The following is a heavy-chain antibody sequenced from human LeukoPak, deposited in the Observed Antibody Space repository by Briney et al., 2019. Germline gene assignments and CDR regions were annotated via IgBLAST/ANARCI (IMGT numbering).Heavy chain of an antibody. Sequence: PSETLSLTCTVSGGSISSSNYYWGWIRQPPGKGLEWIGSLYYSGSTFYNPSLKSRVTISVDTSKNQFSLKLSSVTAADTAIYYCARVYGNFRNYFDYWGQGTLATVSP. CDR2: LYYSGST. V-gene: IGHV4-39*07. CDR1: GGSISSSNYY. D-gene: IGHD1-7*01. J-gene: IGHJ4*02. CDR3: ARVYGNFRNYFDY.